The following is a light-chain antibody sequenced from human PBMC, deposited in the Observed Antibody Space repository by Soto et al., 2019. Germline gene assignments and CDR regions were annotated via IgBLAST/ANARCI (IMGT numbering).Light chain of an antibody. CDR1: QSISSY. J-gene: IGKJ2*01. V-gene: IGKV1-39*01. CDR2: AAS. CDR3: QQSYSTPVT. Sequence: DIQMTQSPSSLSASVGDRVTITCRASQSISSYLNWYQQKPGKAPKLLIYAASSLQSGVPSRFSSSGSATDFTLTISSLQPEDFATYYCQQSYSTPVTFGQGTKLEIK.